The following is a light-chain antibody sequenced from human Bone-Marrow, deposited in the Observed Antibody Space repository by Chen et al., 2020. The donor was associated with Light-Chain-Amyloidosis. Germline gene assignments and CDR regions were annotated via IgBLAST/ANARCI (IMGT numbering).Light chain of an antibody. V-gene: IGKV1-12*01. CDR3: QQANTGPLT. J-gene: IGKJ4*01. CDR2: AAS. Sequence: DIEMTQSPSSVSASVGDRVTITCRASQYVSNWLAWYQLKPGRAPKLLIYAASTLGSGVPSRFSGSGSGTYFTLTITSLQPEDLASYFCQQANTGPLTVGGGTRVEI. CDR1: QYVSNW.